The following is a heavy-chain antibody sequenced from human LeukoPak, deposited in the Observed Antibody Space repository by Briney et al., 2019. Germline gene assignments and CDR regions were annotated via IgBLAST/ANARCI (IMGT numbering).Heavy chain of an antibody. CDR3: AKEGGDWGEGYFDY. J-gene: IGHJ4*02. V-gene: IGHV3-11*01. CDR1: GFTFSDSY. D-gene: IGHD7-27*01. Sequence: PGGSLRLSCAASGFTFSDSYMSWIRQVPGKGLEWISYISSSGGTIYYADSVKGRSTISRDNAKNSLYLQMNSLRAEDTAVYYCAKEGGDWGEGYFDYWGQGTLVTVSS. CDR2: ISSSGGTI.